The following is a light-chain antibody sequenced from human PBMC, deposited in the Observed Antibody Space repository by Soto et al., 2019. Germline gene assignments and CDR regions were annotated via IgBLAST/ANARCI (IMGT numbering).Light chain of an antibody. Sequence: DVRMTQSPSSLSASVGDTITITCRASRTINTYLNWFQQKPGEPPRLLIYGASTSHDGVPSRFSGSGSGADFTLIIRGLQPEDFASYHCQQTYSDISFGGGTKVDIK. CDR3: QQTYSDIS. J-gene: IGKJ4*01. CDR2: GAS. V-gene: IGKV1-39*01. CDR1: RTINTY.